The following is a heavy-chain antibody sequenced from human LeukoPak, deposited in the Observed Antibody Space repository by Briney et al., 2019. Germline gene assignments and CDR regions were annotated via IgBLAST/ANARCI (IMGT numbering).Heavy chain of an antibody. Sequence: GGSLRLSCAASGFIFSSYAMSWVRQAPGKGLEWVSSIDTSTTYMTYADSVKGRFTISRDNARNSLYLQMNSLRAEDTAVYYCAREVGTGERWYFDLWGRGTLVTVSS. CDR1: GFIFSSYA. V-gene: IGHV3-21*01. CDR3: AREVGTGERWYFDL. D-gene: IGHD2-21*02. CDR2: IDTSTTYM. J-gene: IGHJ2*01.